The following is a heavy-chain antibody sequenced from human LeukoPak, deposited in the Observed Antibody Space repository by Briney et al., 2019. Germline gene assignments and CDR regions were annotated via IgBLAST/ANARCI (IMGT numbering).Heavy chain of an antibody. CDR3: ARRISGAWFDP. V-gene: IGHV4-38-2*02. J-gene: IGHJ5*02. D-gene: IGHD2-15*01. CDR2: IYHSGST. CDR1: GLSISNGYY. Sequence: SETLSLTCSVSGLSISNGYYWGWIRQPPGKGLDWIGIIYHSGSTYYNPSLKSRVTTSVDTSKNQFSLKLSSVTAADTALYYCARRISGAWFDPWGQGTLVTVSS.